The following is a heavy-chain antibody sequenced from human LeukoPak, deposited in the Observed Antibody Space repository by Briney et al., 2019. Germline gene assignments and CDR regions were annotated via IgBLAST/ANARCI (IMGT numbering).Heavy chain of an antibody. J-gene: IGHJ5*02. Sequence: PSETLSLTCAVYGGSFSGYYWSWIRQPPGKGLEWIGEINHSGSTNYNPSLKSRVTISVDTSKNQFSLKLSSVTAADTAVYCCARGTRITIFGNPLRLNWFDPWGQGTLVTVSS. CDR2: INHSGST. D-gene: IGHD3-3*01. CDR3: ARGTRITIFGNPLRLNWFDP. V-gene: IGHV4-34*01. CDR1: GGSFSGYY.